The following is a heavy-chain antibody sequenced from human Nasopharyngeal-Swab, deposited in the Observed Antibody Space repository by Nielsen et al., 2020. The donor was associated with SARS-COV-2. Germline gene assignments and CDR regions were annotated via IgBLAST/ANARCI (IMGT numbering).Heavy chain of an antibody. Sequence: WIRQPPGKGLEWIGCIYHSGSTYYNPSLKSRVTISVDRSKNQFSLKLSSVTAADTAVYYCASEYRRITIFGVVINGFDYWGQGTLVTVSS. CDR3: ASEYRRITIFGVVINGFDY. CDR2: IYHSGST. J-gene: IGHJ4*02. D-gene: IGHD3-3*01. V-gene: IGHV4-30-2*01.